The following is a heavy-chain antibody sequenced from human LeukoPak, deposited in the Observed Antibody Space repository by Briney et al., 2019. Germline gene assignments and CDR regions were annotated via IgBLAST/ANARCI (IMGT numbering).Heavy chain of an antibody. CDR1: GGSISSYY. Sequence: SETLSLTCTVSGGSISSYYWSWIRQPPGKGLEWIGYIYYSGSTNCNPSLKSRVTISVDTSKNQFSLKLSSVTAADTAVYYCARFNYYGSGSYSDWGQGTLVTVSS. J-gene: IGHJ4*02. CDR2: IYYSGST. V-gene: IGHV4-59*01. CDR3: ARFNYYGSGSYSD. D-gene: IGHD3-10*01.